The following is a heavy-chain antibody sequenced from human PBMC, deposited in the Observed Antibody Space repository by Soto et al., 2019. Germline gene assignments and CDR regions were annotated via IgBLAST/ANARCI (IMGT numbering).Heavy chain of an antibody. CDR3: ARVVGLAGTYFDY. V-gene: IGHV4-31*03. CDR2: IYYSGST. J-gene: IGHJ4*02. CDR1: GGSISSGGYY. D-gene: IGHD1-1*01. Sequence: SETLSLTCTVSGGSISSGGYYWSWIRQHPGKGLEWIGYIYYSGSTYHNPSLKSRVTISVDTSKNQFSLKLSSVTAADTAVYYCARVVGLAGTYFDYWGQGTLVTVSS.